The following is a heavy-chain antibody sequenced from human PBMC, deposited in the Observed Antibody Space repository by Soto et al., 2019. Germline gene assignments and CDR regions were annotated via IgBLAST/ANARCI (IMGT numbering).Heavy chain of an antibody. CDR1: GGSISSGGYY. CDR3: ARDSRYYYGSGSYKEGYYYYMDV. J-gene: IGHJ6*03. V-gene: IGHV4-31*03. Sequence: SETLSLTCTVSGGSISSGGYYWSWIHQHPGKGLEWIGYIYYSGSTYYNPSLKSRVTISVDTSKNQFSLKLSSVTAADTAVYYCARDSRYYYGSGSYKEGYYYYMDVWGKGTTVTVSS. D-gene: IGHD3-10*01. CDR2: IYYSGST.